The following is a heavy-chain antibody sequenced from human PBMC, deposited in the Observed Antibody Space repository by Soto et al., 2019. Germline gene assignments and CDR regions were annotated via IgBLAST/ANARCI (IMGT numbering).Heavy chain of an antibody. D-gene: IGHD3-16*01. V-gene: IGHV3-23*01. CDR2: ISGSGCST. CDR3: EKKPGAAGATFGGYYYHLDV. Sequence: GGSLRLSCAASGFTFSNYAISWVRQAPGKGLEWVSVISGSGCSTDYADSVKGRFTISRDNSKNTLYLQMNRLRAEDTDKYSCEKKPGAAGATFGGYYYHLDVWGQGTTVTVSS. J-gene: IGHJ6*03. CDR1: GFTFSNYA.